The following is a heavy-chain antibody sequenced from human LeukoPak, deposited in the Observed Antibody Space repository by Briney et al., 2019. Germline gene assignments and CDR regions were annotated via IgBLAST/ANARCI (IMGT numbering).Heavy chain of an antibody. Sequence: GGSLRLSCAASGFDFGAYEMNWVRQAPGKGLEWVAYFAGSDTTKYYADSVRGRFTISRDNAKKSLYLQMNSLRAEDTALYYCKTLGYHLDSWGQGTLVTVSS. V-gene: IGHV3-48*03. D-gene: IGHD3-22*01. CDR1: GFDFGAYE. CDR3: KTLGYHLDS. J-gene: IGHJ4*02. CDR2: FAGSDTTK.